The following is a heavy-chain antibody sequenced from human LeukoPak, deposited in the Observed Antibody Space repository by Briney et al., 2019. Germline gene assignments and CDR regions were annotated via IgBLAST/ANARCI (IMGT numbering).Heavy chain of an antibody. CDR3: AKGYSGYDLGA. CDR1: GFTFSSYG. CDR2: ISYDGSNK. V-gene: IGHV3-30*18. D-gene: IGHD5-12*01. J-gene: IGHJ5*02. Sequence: GRSLRLSCAASGFTFSSYGMHWVRQAPGKGLEWVAVISYDGSNKYYADSVKGRFTISRDNSKNTLYLQMNSLRAEDTAVYYCAKGYSGYDLGAWGQGTLVTVSP.